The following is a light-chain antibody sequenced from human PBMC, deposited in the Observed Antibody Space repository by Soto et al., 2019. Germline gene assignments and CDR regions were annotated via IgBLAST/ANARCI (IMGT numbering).Light chain of an antibody. CDR3: QQYGSSPVA. Sequence: EIVLTQSPGTLSLSPGERATLSCRASQSVSSSYLAWYQQKPGQAPRLLIYGASSRATGVPDRFSGSGSGTDFTLTISRLEPEDFAVYYCQQYGSSPVAFGQGTRLEIK. CDR2: GAS. J-gene: IGKJ5*01. V-gene: IGKV3-20*01. CDR1: QSVSSSY.